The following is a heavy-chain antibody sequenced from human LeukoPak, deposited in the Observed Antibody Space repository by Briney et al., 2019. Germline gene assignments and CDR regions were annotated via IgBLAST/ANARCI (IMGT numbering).Heavy chain of an antibody. J-gene: IGHJ6*02. Sequence: PSETLSLTCTVSGGSINTFYWSWIRQPPGKGLEWIGYIYYSESTNYNPSLKSRVSISVDKSKNQFSLKLSSVTAADTAVYYCARHGYYDSSGYHYVVDYYAMDVWGPGTTVTVSS. CDR1: GGSINTFY. V-gene: IGHV4-59*08. CDR3: ARHGYYDSSGYHYVVDYYAMDV. CDR2: IYYSEST. D-gene: IGHD3-22*01.